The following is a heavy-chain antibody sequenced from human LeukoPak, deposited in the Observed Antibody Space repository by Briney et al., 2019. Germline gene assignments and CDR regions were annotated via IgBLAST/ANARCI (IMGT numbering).Heavy chain of an antibody. J-gene: IGHJ3*02. CDR2: IYTRGST. D-gene: IGHD2-15*01. CDR3: ARGRYCSADICSGGDAFDI. Sequence: SETLSLTCTVYGGSINNYYWSWIRQPAGKGLEWIGRIYTRGSTNYNPSLKSRVTMSVDTSKNQFSLKLSSVTAADTAVYYCARGRYCSADICSGGDAFDIWGQGTMVSVSS. CDR1: GGSINNYY. V-gene: IGHV4-4*07.